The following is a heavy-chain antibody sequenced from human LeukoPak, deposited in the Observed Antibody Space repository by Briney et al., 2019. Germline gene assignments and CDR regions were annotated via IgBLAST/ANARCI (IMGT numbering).Heavy chain of an antibody. D-gene: IGHD4-17*01. CDR1: GGSISSGGYY. CDR3: ARLTTVTTLDY. V-gene: IGHV4-31*03. Sequence: SETLSLTCTVSGGSISSGGYYWSWIPQHPGKGLEWIGYIYYSGSTYYNPSLKSRVTISVDTSKNQFSLKLSSVTAADTAVYYCARLTTVTTLDYWGQGTLVTVSS. CDR2: IYYSGST. J-gene: IGHJ4*02.